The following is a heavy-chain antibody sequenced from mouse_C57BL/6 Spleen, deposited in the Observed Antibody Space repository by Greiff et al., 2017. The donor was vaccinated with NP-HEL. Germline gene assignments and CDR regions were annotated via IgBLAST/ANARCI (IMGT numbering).Heavy chain of an antibody. CDR1: GYTFTSYW. CDR2: IDPSDSYT. J-gene: IGHJ4*01. D-gene: IGHD2-3*01. Sequence: QVQLQQPGAELVMPGASVKLSCKASGYTFTSYWMHWVKQRPGQGLEWIGEIDPSDSYTNYNQKFKGKSTLTVDKSSSTAYMQLSSLTSEDSAVYYCARGAWLLRLDDWGQGTSVTVAS. CDR3: ARGAWLLRLDD. V-gene: IGHV1-69*01.